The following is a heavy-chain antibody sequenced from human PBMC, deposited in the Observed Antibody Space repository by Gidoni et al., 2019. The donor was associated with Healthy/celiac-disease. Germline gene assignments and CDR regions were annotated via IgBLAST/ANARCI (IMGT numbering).Heavy chain of an antibody. CDR2: IKSKTDGGTT. J-gene: IGHJ4*02. D-gene: IGHD2-2*02. CDR3: TTGFIGYCSSTSCYTGDY. V-gene: IGHV3-15*07. Sequence: VEWVGRIKSKTDGGTTDYAAPVKGRFTISRDDSKNTLYLQMNSLKTEDTAVYYCTTGFIGYCSSTSCYTGDYWGQGTLVTVSS.